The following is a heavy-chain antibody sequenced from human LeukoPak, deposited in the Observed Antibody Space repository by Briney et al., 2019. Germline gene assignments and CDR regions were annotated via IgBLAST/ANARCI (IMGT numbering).Heavy chain of an antibody. J-gene: IGHJ3*02. Sequence: GASVKVSCKASGGTFSSYAISWVRQAPGQGLEWMGRIIPTLGIANYAQKFQGRVTITADKSTSTAYMELSSLRSEDTAVYYCARGYGGKVVGYAFDIWGQGTMVTVSS. CDR3: ARGYGGKVVGYAFDI. CDR2: IIPTLGIA. V-gene: IGHV1-69*04. D-gene: IGHD4-23*01. CDR1: GGTFSSYA.